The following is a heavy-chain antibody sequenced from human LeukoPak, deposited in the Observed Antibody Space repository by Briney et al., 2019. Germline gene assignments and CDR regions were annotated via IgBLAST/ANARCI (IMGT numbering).Heavy chain of an antibody. Sequence: SETLSLTCAVSGGSISSGGYSWSWIRQPPGKGLEWIGYIYHSGSTYYNPSLKSRVTISVDGSKNQFSLKLSSVTATDTAVYYCARGTCTSSYCYAGDYGMDVWGQGTPVTVSS. CDR3: ARGTCTSSYCYAGDYGMDV. V-gene: IGHV4-30-2*01. CDR2: IYHSGST. D-gene: IGHD2-2*01. CDR1: GGSISSGGYS. J-gene: IGHJ6*02.